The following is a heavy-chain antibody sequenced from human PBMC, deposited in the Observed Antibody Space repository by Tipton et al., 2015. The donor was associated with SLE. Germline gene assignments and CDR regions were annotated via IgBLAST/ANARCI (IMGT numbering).Heavy chain of an antibody. Sequence: TLSLTCAVSGGSLTNSYWWTWVRQTPGKGLEWIGEIYHSGSANYNPSLKSRLTISVDKSKNQFSLKLRSMTAADTAVYYCARGYCIGDVCYGRGFFDYWGRGTQVTVSS. V-gene: IGHV4-4*02. J-gene: IGHJ4*02. CDR1: GGSLTNSYW. CDR3: ARGYCIGDVCYGRGFFDY. CDR2: IYHSGSA. D-gene: IGHD2-8*02.